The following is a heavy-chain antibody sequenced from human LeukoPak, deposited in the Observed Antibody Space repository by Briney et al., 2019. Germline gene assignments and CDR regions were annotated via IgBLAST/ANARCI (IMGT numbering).Heavy chain of an antibody. CDR2: INHSGST. J-gene: IGHJ6*02. CDR3: ARHVYYYYGMDV. CDR1: GGSFSGYY. Sequence: SETLSLTCAVYGGSFSGYYWSWIRQPPGKGLEWIGEINHSGSTNYNPSLKSRVTISVDTSKNQFSLKLSSVTAADTAVYYCARHVYYYYGMDVWGQGTTVTVSS. V-gene: IGHV4-34*01.